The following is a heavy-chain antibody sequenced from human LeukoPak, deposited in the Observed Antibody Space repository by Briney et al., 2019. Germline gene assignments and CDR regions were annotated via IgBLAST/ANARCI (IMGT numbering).Heavy chain of an antibody. CDR1: GFTFSSYA. D-gene: IGHD6-13*01. CDR2: ISYDGSNK. V-gene: IGHV3-30*04. CDR3: ASLQQLEGPLDY. J-gene: IGHJ4*02. Sequence: GGSLRLSCAASGFTFSSYAMHWVRQAPGKGLEWVAVISYDGSNKYYADSVKGRFTISRDNSKNTLYLQMNSLRAEDTAVYYCASLQQLEGPLDYWGQGTLVTVSS.